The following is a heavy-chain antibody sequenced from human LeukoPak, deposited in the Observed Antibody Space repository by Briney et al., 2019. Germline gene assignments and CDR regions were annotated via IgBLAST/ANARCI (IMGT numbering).Heavy chain of an antibody. Sequence: GGSLRLSCAASGFTFSSYGMHWVRQAPGKGLEWVAFIRYDGSNKYYADSVKGRFTISRDSSKNTLYLQMNSLRAEDTAVYYCAKEDRPLYYFDYWGQGTLVTVSS. CDR3: AKEDRPLYYFDY. CDR1: GFTFSSYG. V-gene: IGHV3-30*02. CDR2: IRYDGSNK. J-gene: IGHJ4*02.